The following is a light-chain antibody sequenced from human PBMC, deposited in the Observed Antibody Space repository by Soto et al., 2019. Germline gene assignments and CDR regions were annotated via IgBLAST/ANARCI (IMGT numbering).Light chain of an antibody. CDR1: SSDVGGYNY. V-gene: IGLV2-14*01. CDR2: EVS. CDR3: SSYTSSSTLYV. Sequence: QSVLTQPASVSGSPGQSITISCTGTSSDVGGYNYVSWYQQHPGQAPKLMSYEVSNRPSGGSNRFSGSKSGNTASLTISGLQAEDEADYYCSSYTSSSTLYVFGTGTKLTVL. J-gene: IGLJ1*01.